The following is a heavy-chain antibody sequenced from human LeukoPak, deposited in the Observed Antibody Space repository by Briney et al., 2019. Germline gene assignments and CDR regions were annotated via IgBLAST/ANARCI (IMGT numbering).Heavy chain of an antibody. D-gene: IGHD3-3*01. CDR2: INHSGST. Sequence: SETLSLTCAVYGGSFSGYYWSWIRQPPGKGLEWIGEINHSGSTNCNPSLKSRVTISVDTSKNQFSLKLSSVTAADTAVYYCARPRTFWSGYYAYDYWGQGTLVTVSS. J-gene: IGHJ4*02. V-gene: IGHV4-34*01. CDR1: GGSFSGYY. CDR3: ARPRTFWSGYYAYDY.